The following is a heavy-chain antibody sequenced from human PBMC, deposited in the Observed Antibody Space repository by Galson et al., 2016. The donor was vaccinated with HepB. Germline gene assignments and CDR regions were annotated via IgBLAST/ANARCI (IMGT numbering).Heavy chain of an antibody. CDR1: GYTFTNYG. CDR2: ISGYNGKT. CDR3: ARVDIVVVPDNAYYFYGMYV. Sequence: SVKVSCKASGYTFTNYGISWVRQAPGQGLEWMGWISGYNGKTNHEQKFQGRLTMTTDTSTSTAYMELRSLRSDDTAVYYCARVDIVVVPDNAYYFYGMYVWGQGTTVTVSS. V-gene: IGHV1-18*01. D-gene: IGHD2-2*01. J-gene: IGHJ6*02.